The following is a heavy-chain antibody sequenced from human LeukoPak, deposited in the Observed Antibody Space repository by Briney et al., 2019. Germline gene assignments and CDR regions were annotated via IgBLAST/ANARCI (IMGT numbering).Heavy chain of an antibody. CDR2: INSDGSST. CDR3: ARVYYYDSSGYYAGIDY. D-gene: IGHD3-22*01. V-gene: IGHV3-74*01. J-gene: IGHJ4*02. Sequence: GGSLRLSCAASGFTFSSYWMHWVRQAPGKGLVWVSRINSDGSSTSYADSVKGRFTISRDNSKNTLYLQMNSLRAEDTAVYYCARVYYYDSSGYYAGIDYWGQGTLVTVSS. CDR1: GFTFSSYW.